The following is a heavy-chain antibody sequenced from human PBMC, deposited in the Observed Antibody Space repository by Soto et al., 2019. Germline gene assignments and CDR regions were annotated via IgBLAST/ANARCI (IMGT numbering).Heavy chain of an antibody. D-gene: IGHD2-15*01. V-gene: IGHV3-30-3*01. CDR3: ARDSGGLGGYFDY. Sequence: PGGSLRLSCAASGFTFSSYAMHWVRQAPGKGLEWVAVISYDGSNKYYADSVKGRFTISRDSSKNTLYLQMNSLRAEDTAVYYCARDSGGLGGYFDYWGQGTLVTVSS. J-gene: IGHJ4*02. CDR1: GFTFSSYA. CDR2: ISYDGSNK.